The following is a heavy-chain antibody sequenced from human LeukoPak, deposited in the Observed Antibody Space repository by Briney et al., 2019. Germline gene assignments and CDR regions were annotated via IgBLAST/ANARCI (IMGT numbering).Heavy chain of an antibody. CDR3: ARDLDSSGYHTGVDY. CDR1: GFTFSDYY. CDR2: ISSSGSTI. J-gene: IGHJ4*02. V-gene: IGHV3-11*04. Sequence: PGGSLRLSCAASGFTFSDYYMSRIRQAPGKGLEWVSYISSSGSTIYYADSVRGRFTISRDNAKNSLYLQMNSLRAEDTAVYYCARDLDSSGYHTGVDYWGQGTLVTVSS. D-gene: IGHD3-22*01.